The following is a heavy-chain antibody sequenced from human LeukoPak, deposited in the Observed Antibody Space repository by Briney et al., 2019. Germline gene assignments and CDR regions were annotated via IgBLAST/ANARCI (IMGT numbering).Heavy chain of an antibody. CDR1: GYSINSGYT. CDR2: IYHSGST. J-gene: IGHJ6*02. Sequence: SGTLSLTCTVSGYSINSGYTWGWIRQPPGKGLEWIGNIYHSGSTNYNPSLKSRVTISVDTSKNQFSLKLSSVTAADTAVYYCARGRRTYYYGSGPTGDVWGQGTTVTVSS. D-gene: IGHD3-10*01. V-gene: IGHV4-38-2*02. CDR3: ARGRRTYYYGSGPTGDV.